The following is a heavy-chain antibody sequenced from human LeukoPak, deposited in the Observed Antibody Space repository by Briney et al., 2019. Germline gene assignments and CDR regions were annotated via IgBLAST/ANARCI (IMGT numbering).Heavy chain of an antibody. CDR3: TGVSRSSLYDY. Sequence: GGSLRLSCAASGFTFSNAWMSWVRQAPGKGLEWVGRIKSMTDGGTPDYAAPVKGRFTISRDDSKYTLYLQMNSLKTEDTAVYYCTGVSRSSLYDYWGQGTLVTVTS. V-gene: IGHV3-15*01. J-gene: IGHJ4*02. D-gene: IGHD6-13*01. CDR1: GFTFSNAW. CDR2: IKSMTDGGTP.